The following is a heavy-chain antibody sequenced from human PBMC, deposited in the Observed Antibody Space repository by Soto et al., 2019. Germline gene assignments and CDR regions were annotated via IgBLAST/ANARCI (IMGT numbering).Heavy chain of an antibody. V-gene: IGHV3-48*02. D-gene: IGHD1-26*01. CDR1: GFTISTYH. J-gene: IGHJ6*02. CDR2: ISTDLRAL. Sequence: EVQLLESGGDLVQPGGSLRLSCAASGFTISTYHLNWVRQAPGKGLEWVSYISTDLRALYYADSVRGRFTISRDNAKNSLYLQMTSLRDEDTGVYYCTRDGRRGYDMDVWGQGTTVTVSS. CDR3: TRDGRRGYDMDV.